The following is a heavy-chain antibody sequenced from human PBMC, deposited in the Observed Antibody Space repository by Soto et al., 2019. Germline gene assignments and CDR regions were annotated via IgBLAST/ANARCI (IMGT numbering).Heavy chain of an antibody. Sequence: SETLSLTCTVSGGSISSGDYYWSWIRQPPGKGLEWIGYIYYSGSTYYNPSLKSRVTISVDTSKNQFSLKLSSVTAADTAVYYCARGVTIFGGVPFDPWGQGTLVTVSS. CDR3: ARGVTIFGGVPFDP. CDR2: IYYSGST. D-gene: IGHD3-3*01. J-gene: IGHJ5*02. CDR1: GGSISSGDYY. V-gene: IGHV4-30-4*01.